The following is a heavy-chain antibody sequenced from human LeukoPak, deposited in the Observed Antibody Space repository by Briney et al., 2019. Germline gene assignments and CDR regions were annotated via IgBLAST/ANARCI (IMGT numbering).Heavy chain of an antibody. D-gene: IGHD5-12*01. Sequence: GGSLRLSCAASGFTFSNAWMSWVRQAPGKGLEWVGRIKSKTDGGTTDYAAPVKGRFTISRDDSKNTLYLQMNSLRAEDTAVYYCAGVALDEYFQHWGQGTLVTVSS. CDR2: IKSKTDGGTT. CDR3: AGVALDEYFQH. J-gene: IGHJ1*01. V-gene: IGHV3-15*01. CDR1: GFTFSNAW.